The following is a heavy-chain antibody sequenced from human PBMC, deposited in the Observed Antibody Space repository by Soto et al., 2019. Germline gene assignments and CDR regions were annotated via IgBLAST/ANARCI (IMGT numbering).Heavy chain of an antibody. V-gene: IGHV4-34*01. CDR2: INHSGST. CDR3: EVPAMTGEYYFNN. Sequence: SETLSLTCAVYGGSFSGYYWSWIRQPPGKGLEWIGEINHSGSTNYSPSLKSRVTISIDTSKNQFSLRLSSVTAADTAVYYCEVPAMTGEYYFNNWGQGALVTVSS. D-gene: IGHD3-10*01. CDR1: GGSFSGYY. J-gene: IGHJ4*02.